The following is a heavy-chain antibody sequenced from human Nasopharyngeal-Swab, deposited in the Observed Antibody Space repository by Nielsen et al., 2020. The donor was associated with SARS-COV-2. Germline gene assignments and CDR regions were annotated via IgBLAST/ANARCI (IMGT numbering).Heavy chain of an antibody. J-gene: IGHJ6*03. D-gene: IGHD3-10*01. V-gene: IGHV3-49*02. Sequence: WIRQPPGKGLEWVGFLRSTAYGATPEYAVSVKGRFVISTDTSGRFAHLQMNNLKREDTAVYYCATMVRGDVVMAVDHYYFLDVWGKGTTVTVSS. CDR3: ATMVRGDVVMAVDHYYFLDV. CDR2: LRSTAYGATP.